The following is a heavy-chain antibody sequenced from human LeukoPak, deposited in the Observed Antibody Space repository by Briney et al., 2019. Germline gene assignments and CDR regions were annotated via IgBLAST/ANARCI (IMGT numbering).Heavy chain of an antibody. V-gene: IGHV3-11*04. CDR3: VRETYNWNYGDY. CDR1: GLTFSAYY. CDR2: ISGNGVTI. J-gene: IGHJ4*02. D-gene: IGHD1-7*01. Sequence: PGGSLRLSCAASGLTFSAYYMTWVRQAPGKGLEWISYISGNGVTIYYADSVKGRFTISRDNAKNSLYLQMNSLRAEDTAVYYCVRETYNWNYGDYWGQGTLVAVSS.